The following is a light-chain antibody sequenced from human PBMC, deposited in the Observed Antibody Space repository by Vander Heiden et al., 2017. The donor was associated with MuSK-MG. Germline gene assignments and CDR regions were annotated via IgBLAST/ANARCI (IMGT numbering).Light chain of an antibody. J-gene: IGKJ1*01. CDR1: QGISKY. CDR3: QQYYSDPQT. Sequence: DMNMTQSPSSLSASVGDRVTITCRASQGISKYLAWYQQKPGQAPKLLLYLASTLQSGVPSRFSGSGSGTDYTLTISSLQPADFATYYCQQYYSDPQTFGQGTKVDIK. V-gene: IGKV1-NL1*01. CDR2: LAS.